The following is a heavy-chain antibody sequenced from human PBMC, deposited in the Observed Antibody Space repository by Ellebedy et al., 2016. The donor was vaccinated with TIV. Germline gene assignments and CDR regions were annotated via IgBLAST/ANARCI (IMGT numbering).Heavy chain of an antibody. CDR2: ITGDGSGT. V-gene: IGHV3-74*01. CDR3: AREHWSSLPS. CDR1: GFSFSPQW. Sequence: GESLKIPCAASGFSFSPQWMSWVRQAPGKGLLWVSGITGDGSGTNYADSVRGRFIISRDNAKNTLYLQMNSLGADDTAVYYCAREHWSSLPSWGQGTLVTVSS. D-gene: IGHD3-3*01. J-gene: IGHJ5*02.